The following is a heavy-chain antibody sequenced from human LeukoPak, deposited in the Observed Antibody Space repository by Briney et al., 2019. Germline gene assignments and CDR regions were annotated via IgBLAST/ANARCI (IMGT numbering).Heavy chain of an antibody. CDR2: ISGSGGST. CDR3: AKQIVVITQAWFDP. V-gene: IGHV3-23*01. CDR1: GFIFTNYF. J-gene: IGHJ5*02. D-gene: IGHD3-22*01. Sequence: GGSLRLSCAASGFIFTNYFMSWVRQAPGKGLEWVSAISGSGGSTYYADSVKGRFTISRDNSKNTLYLQMNSLRAEDTAVYYCAKQIVVITQAWFDPWGQGTLVTVSS.